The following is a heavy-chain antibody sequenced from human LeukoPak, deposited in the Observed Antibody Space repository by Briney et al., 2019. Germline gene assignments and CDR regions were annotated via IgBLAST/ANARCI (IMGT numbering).Heavy chain of an antibody. CDR1: GFTVNNYY. Sequence: GGSLRLSCAASGFTVNNYYMTWVRQAPGKGLGCVSILYSGGMTYYADSVRGRFTISTDNSKNTVNLQMNSLRAEDTAIYYCGRMFGGNYYGYYFDYWGQGSMVTVSS. CDR2: LYSGGMT. J-gene: IGHJ4*02. CDR3: GRMFGGNYYGYYFDY. V-gene: IGHV3-53*01. D-gene: IGHD1-26*01.